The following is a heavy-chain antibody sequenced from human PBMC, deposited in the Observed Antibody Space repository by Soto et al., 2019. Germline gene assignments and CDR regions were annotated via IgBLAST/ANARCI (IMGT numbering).Heavy chain of an antibody. CDR1: GYSFTNYL. D-gene: IGHD4-17*01. CDR2: IDPSDSYT. CDR3: ARRIRSPCGPSHGMDV. Sequence: GESLKISSKGSGYSFTNYLISWVRQMPGKGLEWMGRIDPSDSYTNYSPSFQGHATISADKSISTAYLQWSSLKASDTAMYFCARRIRSPCGPSHGMDVWGQGTTVTVSS. J-gene: IGHJ6*02. V-gene: IGHV5-10-1*01.